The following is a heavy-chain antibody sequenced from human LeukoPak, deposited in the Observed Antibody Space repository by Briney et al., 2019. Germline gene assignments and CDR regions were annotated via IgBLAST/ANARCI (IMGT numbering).Heavy chain of an antibody. D-gene: IGHD6-19*01. V-gene: IGHV4-34*01. J-gene: IGHJ1*01. CDR3: ARNGPAGYSSGWYNVQYFQH. CDR1: GGSFSGYY. Sequence: PSETLSLTCAVYGGSFSGYYWSWIRQPPGKGLEWIGEINHSGSTNYNPSLKSRVTISVDTSKNQFSLKLSSVTAADTAVYYCARNGPAGYSSGWYNVQYFQHWGQGTLVTVSS. CDR2: INHSGST.